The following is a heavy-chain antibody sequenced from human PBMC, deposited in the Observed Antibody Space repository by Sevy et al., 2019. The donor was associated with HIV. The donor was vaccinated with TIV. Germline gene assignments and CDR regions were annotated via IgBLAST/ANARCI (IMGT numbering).Heavy chain of an antibody. D-gene: IGHD7-27*01. J-gene: IGHJ6*02. CDR2: IRYDGSNK. Sequence: GGSLRLSCAASGFTFSSYGMHWVRQAPGKGLEWVASIRYDGSNKYYADSVKGRFTISRDNSKNTLYLQMNSLRAEDTAVYYCAKVIIAVPGDYYYYGMDVWGQGTTVTVSS. CDR3: AKVIIAVPGDYYYYGMDV. V-gene: IGHV3-30*02. CDR1: GFTFSSYG.